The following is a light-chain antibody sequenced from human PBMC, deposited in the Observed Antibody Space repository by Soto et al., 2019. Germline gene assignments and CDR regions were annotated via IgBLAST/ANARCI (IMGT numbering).Light chain of an antibody. Sequence: DIQMTQSPSSLSASVGDRVTITCRASQGISNYLAWYQQKPGKVPKVLIYAASTLQSGVPFRFSGSGSGTDFTLTISGLQPEDVATYYCQKYNSAPWTFGQGTKVEIK. V-gene: IGKV1-27*01. CDR3: QKYNSAPWT. CDR1: QGISNY. CDR2: AAS. J-gene: IGKJ1*01.